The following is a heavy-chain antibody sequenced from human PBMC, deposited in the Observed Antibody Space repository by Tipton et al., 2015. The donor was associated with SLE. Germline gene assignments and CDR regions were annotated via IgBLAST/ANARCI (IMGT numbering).Heavy chain of an antibody. J-gene: IGHJ6*03. V-gene: IGHV1-8*01. CDR2: MNPNSGNT. CDR1: GYTFTIYD. CDR3: ARGKDSGSYLYYYYYMDV. Sequence: QLVQSGAEVKKPGASVKVSCKASGYTFTIYDINWVRQASGQGLEWMGWMNPNSGNTGYAQKFQGRVTMTRNTSISTVYMELSSLRSEDTAVYYCARGKDSGSYLYYYYYMDVWGKGTTVTVSS. D-gene: IGHD1-26*01.